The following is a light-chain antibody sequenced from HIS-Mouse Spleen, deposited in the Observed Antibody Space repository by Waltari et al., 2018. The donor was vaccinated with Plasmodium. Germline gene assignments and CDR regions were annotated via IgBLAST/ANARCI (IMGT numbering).Light chain of an antibody. Sequence: QSALTQPASVSGSPGQSITISCTGTSSDVGSYNLVSWYQQHPGKAPKLMIYGGSKRPSVVSNRFPGSKSGNTASLTISGLQAEDEADYYCCSYAGSSTFVVFGGGTKLTVL. J-gene: IGLJ2*01. CDR1: SSDVGSYNL. V-gene: IGLV2-23*03. CDR2: GGS. CDR3: CSYAGSSTFVV.